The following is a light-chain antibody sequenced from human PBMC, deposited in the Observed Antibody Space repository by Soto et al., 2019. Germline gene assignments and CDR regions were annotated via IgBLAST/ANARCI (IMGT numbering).Light chain of an antibody. V-gene: IGKV1-9*01. CDR3: QQRNDYKLN. CDR2: AAS. J-gene: IGKJ4*01. CDR1: QGITSY. Sequence: DIQLTQSPSFLSASVGDRVTITCRASQGITSYLAWYQKKPGKAPKLLIYAASTLQSGVPSRFSGSGSGTDFTLTVSSLQPEDFATYYCQQRNDYKLNCGGGTKVDIK.